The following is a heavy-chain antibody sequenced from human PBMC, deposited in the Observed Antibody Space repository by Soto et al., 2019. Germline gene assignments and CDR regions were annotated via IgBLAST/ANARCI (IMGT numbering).Heavy chain of an antibody. CDR3: ARRIKVSYDSSGYYYRFLDY. Sequence: GGSLRLSCAASGFTFSSYSMNWVRQAPGKGLEWVSYISSSSSTIYYADSVKGRFTISRDNAKNSLYLQMNSLRDEDTAVHYCARRIKVSYDSSGYYYRFLDYWGQGTLVTVSS. CDR2: ISSSSSTI. D-gene: IGHD3-22*01. CDR1: GFTFSSYS. V-gene: IGHV3-48*02. J-gene: IGHJ4*02.